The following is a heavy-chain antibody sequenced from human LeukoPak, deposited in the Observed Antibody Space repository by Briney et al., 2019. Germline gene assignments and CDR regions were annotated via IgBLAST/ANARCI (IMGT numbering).Heavy chain of an antibody. J-gene: IGHJ4*02. CDR3: ARGPMNKVTPLEL. Sequence: SETLSLTCAVYGGSFSGYYWSWIRQPPGKGLEWIWEINHSGSTNYNPSLKSRVTISVDTSKNQFSLKLSSVTAADTAVYYCARGPMNKVTPLELWGQGTLVSVSS. D-gene: IGHD4-17*01. CDR1: GGSFSGYY. V-gene: IGHV4-34*01. CDR2: INHSGST.